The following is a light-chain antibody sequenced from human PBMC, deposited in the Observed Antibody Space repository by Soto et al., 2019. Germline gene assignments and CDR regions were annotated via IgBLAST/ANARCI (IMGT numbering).Light chain of an antibody. CDR3: QQADISQLP. CDR1: QPLGAW. CDR2: ATS. Sequence: DIQMTQFPSSVSASVGDRVTITCRASQPLGAWLAWYQQKPGKAPKLLIYATSTLETGVPSRFSGSGSGTQFTLTISSLQPEDFATYYCQQADISQLPFGGGTRVEIK. J-gene: IGKJ4*01. V-gene: IGKV1-12*01.